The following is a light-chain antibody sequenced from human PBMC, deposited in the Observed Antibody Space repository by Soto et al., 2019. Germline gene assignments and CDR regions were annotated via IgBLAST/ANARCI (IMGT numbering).Light chain of an antibody. CDR2: AAS. CDR3: QKYNGDPFA. Sequence: DIQMTQSPASLSASVGDRVTITCRASQGISNYLAWYQQKPGKVPKLLIYAASTLQSGVPSRFSGGGSGTDFTLAISSLQPEDVATYYCQKYNGDPFAFGPGTKVEIK. CDR1: QGISNY. V-gene: IGKV1-27*01. J-gene: IGKJ3*01.